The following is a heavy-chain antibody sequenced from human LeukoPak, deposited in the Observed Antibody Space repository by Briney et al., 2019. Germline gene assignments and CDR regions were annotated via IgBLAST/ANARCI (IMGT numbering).Heavy chain of an antibody. CDR2: IYYSGGT. CDR3: ARGQGTVTTH. J-gene: IGHJ4*02. Sequence: PSETLSLTCTVSGGSISSGGYYWSWIRQHPGKGLEWIGYIYYSGGTYYNPSLKSRVTISVDTSKNQFSLKLSSVTAADTAVYYCARGQGTVTTHWGQGTLVTVSS. V-gene: IGHV4-31*03. D-gene: IGHD4-17*01. CDR1: GGSISSGGYY.